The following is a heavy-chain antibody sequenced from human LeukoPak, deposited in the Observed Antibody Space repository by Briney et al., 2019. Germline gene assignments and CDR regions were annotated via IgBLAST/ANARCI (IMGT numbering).Heavy chain of an antibody. J-gene: IGHJ4*02. V-gene: IGHV3-30*04. Sequence: PGGSLRLSCAASGFTFSSYAMHWVRQAPGKGLEWVAVISYDGSNKYYADSVKGRFTISRDNSKNTLYLQMNNLRAEDTAVYYCAKDGYVSWAYQLSHFDYWGQGTLVTVSS. CDR3: AKDGYVSWAYQLSHFDY. CDR2: ISYDGSNK. CDR1: GFTFSSYA. D-gene: IGHD2-2*03.